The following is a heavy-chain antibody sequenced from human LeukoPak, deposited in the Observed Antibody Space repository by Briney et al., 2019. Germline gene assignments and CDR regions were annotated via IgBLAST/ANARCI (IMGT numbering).Heavy chain of an antibody. CDR1: GGSISSSSYY. Sequence: SETLSLTCTVSGGSISSSSYYWGWIRQPPGKGLEGIGSIYYSGSTYYNPSLKSRFTISVDTSKNQFSLKLSSVTAADTAVYYCARTPGGYFDWLVSYYMDVWGKGTTVTVSS. V-gene: IGHV4-39*07. D-gene: IGHD3-9*01. J-gene: IGHJ6*03. CDR3: ARTPGGYFDWLVSYYMDV. CDR2: IYYSGST.